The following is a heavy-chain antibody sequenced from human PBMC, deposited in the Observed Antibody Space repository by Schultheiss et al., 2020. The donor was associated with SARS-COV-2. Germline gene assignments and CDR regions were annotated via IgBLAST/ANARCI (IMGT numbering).Heavy chain of an antibody. CDR2: INAGNGNT. J-gene: IGHJ4*02. D-gene: IGHD2-21*01. Sequence: ASVKVSCKASGYTFTSYDINWVRQATGQGLEWMGRINAGNGNTKYSQKFQGRVTMTIDTSTSTAYMELRSLRSDDTAVYYCASSYCGGECYQTPYHFDYWGQGTLVTVSS. CDR1: GYTFTSYD. CDR3: ASSYCGGECYQTPYHFDY. V-gene: IGHV1-18*01.